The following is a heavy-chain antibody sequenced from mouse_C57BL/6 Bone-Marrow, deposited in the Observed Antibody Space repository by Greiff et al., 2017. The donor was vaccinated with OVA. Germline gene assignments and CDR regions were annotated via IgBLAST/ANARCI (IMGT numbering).Heavy chain of an antibody. V-gene: IGHV6-3*01. CDR1: GFTFSNYW. D-gene: IGHD2-4*01. J-gene: IGHJ2*01. Sequence: EVHLVESGGGLVQPGGSMKLSCVASGFTFSNYWMNWVRQSPEKGLEWVAQIRLKSDNYATHYAESVKGRFTISRDDSKSSVYLQMNNLRAEDTGIYYCTSYYDYDRYYFDYWGQGTTLTVSS. CDR2: IRLKSDNYAT. CDR3: TSYYDYDRYYFDY.